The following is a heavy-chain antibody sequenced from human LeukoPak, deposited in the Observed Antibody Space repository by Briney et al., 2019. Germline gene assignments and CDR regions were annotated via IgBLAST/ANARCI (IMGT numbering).Heavy chain of an antibody. Sequence: GGSLRLSCAASGFTFSSYAMSWVRRAPGKGLEWVSAISGSGGSTYYADSVKGRFTISRDNSKNTLYLQMNSLRAEDTAVYYCAKVRSGSYYSSLDYWGQGTLVTVSS. V-gene: IGHV3-23*01. CDR2: ISGSGGST. J-gene: IGHJ4*02. CDR3: AKVRSGSYYSSLDY. CDR1: GFTFSSYA. D-gene: IGHD1-26*01.